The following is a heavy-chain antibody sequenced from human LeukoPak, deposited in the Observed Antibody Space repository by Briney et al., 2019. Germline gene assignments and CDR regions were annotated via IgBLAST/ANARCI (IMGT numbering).Heavy chain of an antibody. J-gene: IGHJ4*02. V-gene: IGHV1-69*13. CDR3: ARGDREDTAMVTFRFDY. D-gene: IGHD5-18*01. CDR2: IIPIFGTA. CDR1: GGTFSSYA. Sequence: GASVKVSCKASGGTFSSYAISWVRQAPGQGLEWMGGIIPIFGTANYAQKFQGRVTITADESTSTAYMELNSLRSEDTAVYYCARGDREDTAMVTFRFDYWGQGTLVTVSS.